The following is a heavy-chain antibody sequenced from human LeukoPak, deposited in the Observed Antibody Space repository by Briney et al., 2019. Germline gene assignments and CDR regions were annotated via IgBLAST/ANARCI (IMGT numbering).Heavy chain of an antibody. V-gene: IGHV3-7*01. Sequence: PGGSLRLSCAASAFTFSNYWMSWVRQAPGKGLEWVANINQDGSEIYYVDSVKGRFTISRDNAKNSLYLQINRVRADDTAVYYCARDQGSMIVVRMTNWYFDLWGRGTLVTVSS. CDR1: AFTFSNYW. CDR3: ARDQGSMIVVRMTNWYFDL. CDR2: INQDGSEI. J-gene: IGHJ2*01. D-gene: IGHD3-22*01.